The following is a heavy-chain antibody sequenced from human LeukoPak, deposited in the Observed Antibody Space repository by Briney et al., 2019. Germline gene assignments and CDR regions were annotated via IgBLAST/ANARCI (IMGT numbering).Heavy chain of an antibody. Sequence: GGSLRLSCAASGFTFSSYGMHWVRQAPGKGLEWVAVISYDGSNKYYADSVKGRFTISRDNSKNTLYLQMNSLRAEDTAVYYCAKDKGMAAAYEAQYNWFDPWGQGTLVTVSS. CDR3: AKDKGMAAAYEAQYNWFDP. CDR2: ISYDGSNK. CDR1: GFTFSSYG. J-gene: IGHJ5*02. V-gene: IGHV3-30*18. D-gene: IGHD6-13*01.